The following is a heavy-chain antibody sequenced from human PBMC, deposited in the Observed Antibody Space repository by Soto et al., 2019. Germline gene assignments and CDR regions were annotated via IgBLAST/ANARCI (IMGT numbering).Heavy chain of an antibody. CDR3: EKEPEIVIMVHAPSDS. Sequence: GGALRLSCAASGFNFAKYAMNWVRQAPGQGLEWVSAISGGGSTAYYADSVKGRFAISRDNSSNTLHLQIDSLRVGDTAIYYCEKEPEIVIMVHAPSDSWGQG. CDR1: GFNFAKYA. V-gene: IGHV3-23*01. CDR2: ISGGGSTA. J-gene: IGHJ4*02. D-gene: IGHD2-8*01.